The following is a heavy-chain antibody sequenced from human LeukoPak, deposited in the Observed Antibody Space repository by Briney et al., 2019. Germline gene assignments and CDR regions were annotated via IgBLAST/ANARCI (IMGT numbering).Heavy chain of an antibody. Sequence: PGGSLRLSCAASGFTFSSYWMHWDRQAPGKGLVWVSHINSDGSSTNYADSVKGRFTISRDNAENTLYLQMNSLRAEDTAVYYCATLGSYFDFWGQGTLVTVSS. J-gene: IGHJ4*02. V-gene: IGHV3-74*01. D-gene: IGHD3-10*01. CDR1: GFTFSSYW. CDR2: INSDGSST. CDR3: ATLGSYFDF.